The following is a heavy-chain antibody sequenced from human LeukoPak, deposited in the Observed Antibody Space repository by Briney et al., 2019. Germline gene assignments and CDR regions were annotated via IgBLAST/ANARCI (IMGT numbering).Heavy chain of an antibody. CDR1: GYTFTSYG. CDR2: ISAYNGNT. J-gene: IGHJ4*02. Sequence: ASVKVSCKASGYTFTSYGISWVRQAPGQGLEWMGWISAYNGNTNYAQKLQGRVTMTTDTSMSTAYMELRSLRSDDTAVYYCARDLRSTMVRGVPRALNYWGQGTLVTVSS. D-gene: IGHD3-10*01. CDR3: ARDLRSTMVRGVPRALNY. V-gene: IGHV1-18*01.